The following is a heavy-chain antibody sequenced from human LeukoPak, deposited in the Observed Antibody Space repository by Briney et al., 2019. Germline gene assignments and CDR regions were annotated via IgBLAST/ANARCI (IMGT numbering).Heavy chain of an antibody. V-gene: IGHV3-21*04. J-gene: IGHJ6*02. Sequence: GGSLRLSCAASGFTFSSYSMTWVRQAPGKGLEWVSSISSSSSYIYYADSVKGRFTISRDNAKNSLYLQMNSLRAEDTALYYCAKEYYDFWSAPLDYYGMDVWGQGTTVTVSS. CDR2: ISSSSSYI. CDR3: AKEYYDFWSAPLDYYGMDV. D-gene: IGHD3-3*01. CDR1: GFTFSSYS.